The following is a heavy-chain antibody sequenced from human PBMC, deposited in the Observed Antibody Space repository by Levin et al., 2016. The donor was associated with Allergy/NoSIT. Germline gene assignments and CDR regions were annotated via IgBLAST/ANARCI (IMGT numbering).Heavy chain of an antibody. D-gene: IGHD6-19*01. Sequence: VRQMPGKGLEWIGSIYYSGSTYYNPSLKSRVTISVDTSKNQFSLKLSSVTAADTAVYYCARGLGMTRKVAGTRTPNWYFDLWGRGTLVTVSS. CDR2: IYYSGST. CDR3: ARGLGMTRKVAGTRTPNWYFDL. J-gene: IGHJ2*01. V-gene: IGHV4-39*01.